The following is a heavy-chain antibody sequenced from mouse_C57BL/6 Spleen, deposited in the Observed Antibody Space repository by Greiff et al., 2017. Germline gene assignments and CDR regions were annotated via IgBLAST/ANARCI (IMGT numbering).Heavy chain of an antibody. J-gene: IGHJ1*03. Sequence: VQLKESGPGMVKPSQSLSLTCTVTGYSITSGYDWHWIRHFPGNKLEWMGYISYSGSTNYNPSLKSRISITHDTSKNHFFLKLNSVTTEDTATYYCARDQSSYWYFDVWGTGTTVTVSS. D-gene: IGHD1-1*01. CDR2: ISYSGST. CDR1: GYSITSGYD. V-gene: IGHV3-1*01. CDR3: ARDQSSYWYFDV.